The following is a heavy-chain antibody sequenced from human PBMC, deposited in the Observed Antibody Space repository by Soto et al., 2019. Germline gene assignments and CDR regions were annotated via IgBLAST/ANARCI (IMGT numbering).Heavy chain of an antibody. Sequence: SQTDSLTYAISGDSVSGNSAAWNWIRLSPSRGLEWLARTYYRSRWYNDYAVSVRSRITVNADTSKNQFSLQLTSVTPEDTAIYYCAGTTSHHWLYMDVWGRGTTVTVSS. V-gene: IGHV6-1*01. D-gene: IGHD1-26*01. CDR3: AGTTSHHWLYMDV. CDR2: TYYRSRWYN. CDR1: GDSVSGNSAA. J-gene: IGHJ6*03.